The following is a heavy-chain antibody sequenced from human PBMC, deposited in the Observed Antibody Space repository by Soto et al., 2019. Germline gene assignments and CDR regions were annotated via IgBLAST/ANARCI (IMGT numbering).Heavy chain of an antibody. CDR3: ARGLYYYDSSGYYPI. D-gene: IGHD3-22*01. J-gene: IGHJ3*02. Sequence: GGSLRLSCAASGFTFSSYGMHWVRQAPGKGLEWVSVIYSGGSTYYADSVKGRFTISRDNSKNTLYLQMNSLRAEDTAVYYCARGLYYYDSSGYYPIWGQGTMVTVSS. CDR1: GFTFSSYG. V-gene: IGHV3-NL1*01. CDR2: IYSGGST.